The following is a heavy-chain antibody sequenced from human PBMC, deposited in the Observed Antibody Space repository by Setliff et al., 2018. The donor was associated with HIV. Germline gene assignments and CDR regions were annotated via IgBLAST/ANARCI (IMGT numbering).Heavy chain of an antibody. CDR3: WSGYTSGR. D-gene: IGHD6-19*01. Sequence: GGSLRLSCVASRFTFNDYWMSWVRQAPGKGLEWVANIDRDGSEKNYVDSVKGRFTISRDNAKSSLYLQMDSLRVEDTSVYYCWSGYTSGRWGQGTLVTVSS. CDR1: RFTFNDYW. V-gene: IGHV3-7*01. J-gene: IGHJ4*02. CDR2: IDRDGSEK.